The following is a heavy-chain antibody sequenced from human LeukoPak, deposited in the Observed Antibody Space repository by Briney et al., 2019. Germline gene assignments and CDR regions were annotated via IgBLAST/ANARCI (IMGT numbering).Heavy chain of an antibody. V-gene: IGHV1-8*01. Sequence: ASVKVSCKASGYTFTSYGINWVRQATGQGLEWMGWMNPNSGNTGYAQKFQGRVTITADESTSTAYMELSSLRSEDTAVYYCASHSPTWLNHQASIDYWGQGTLVTVSS. CDR2: MNPNSGNT. D-gene: IGHD5-12*01. J-gene: IGHJ4*02. CDR1: GYTFTSYG. CDR3: ASHSPTWLNHQASIDY.